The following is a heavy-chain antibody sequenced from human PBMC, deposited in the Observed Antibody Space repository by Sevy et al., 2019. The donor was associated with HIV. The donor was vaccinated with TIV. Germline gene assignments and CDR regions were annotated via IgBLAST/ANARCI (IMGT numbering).Heavy chain of an antibody. CDR3: TLLTVITNFGVVENWFDP. CDR1: GFTFSGSA. J-gene: IGHJ5*02. V-gene: IGHV3-73*01. D-gene: IGHD3-3*01. Sequence: GGSLRLSCAASGFTFSGSAMHWVRQASGKGLEWVSRIRSKPNSYATAYAASVKGRFTISRDDSKNTAYLQMNSLKTEDTAVYYCTLLTVITNFGVVENWFDPWGQGTLVTVSS. CDR2: IRSKPNSYAT.